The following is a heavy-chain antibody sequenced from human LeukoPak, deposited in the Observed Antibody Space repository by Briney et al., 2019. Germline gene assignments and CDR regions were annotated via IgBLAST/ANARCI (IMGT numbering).Heavy chain of an antibody. J-gene: IGHJ4*02. CDR3: VRRNYYFDY. V-gene: IGHV4-39*01. CDR2: IYYSGST. CDR1: GCSISSSSYY. Sequence: SETLSLTCTVSGCSISSSSYYWGWIRQPPGKGLEWLGSIYYSGSTYYNPSLKSRVSISVDTSKNQFSLKLSSVTAADTAVYYCVRRNYYFDYWGQGTLVTVSS.